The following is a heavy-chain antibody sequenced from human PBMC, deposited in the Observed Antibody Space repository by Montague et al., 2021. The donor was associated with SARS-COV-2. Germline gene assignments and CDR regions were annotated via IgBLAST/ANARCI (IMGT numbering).Heavy chain of an antibody. D-gene: IGHD1-1*01. J-gene: IGHJ6*02. CDR3: TSGREGNYNVMDV. Sequence: CAISGDSVSSDSATWNWVRQTPSRGLQWLRGTYYRSKWYNDYAVSVRGRVTINPDTSKNQFSLQLNSVTPEDTAIYYCTSGREGNYNVMDVWGQGTTVTVSS. V-gene: IGHV6-1*01. CDR1: GDSVSSDSAT. CDR2: TYYRSKWYN.